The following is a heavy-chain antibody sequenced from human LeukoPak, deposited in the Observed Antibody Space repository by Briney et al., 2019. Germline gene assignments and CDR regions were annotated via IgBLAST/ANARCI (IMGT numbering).Heavy chain of an antibody. CDR2: ISAYNGNT. J-gene: IGHJ3*02. Sequence: ASVKVSCKASGYTFSNYAISWVRQAPGQGLEWMGWISAYNGNTTYAQKLQGRVTMTTDTSTSTAYMELRSLRSDDTAVYYCAREGNNYDSSGYGAFDIWGQGTMVTVSS. V-gene: IGHV1-18*01. D-gene: IGHD3-22*01. CDR1: GYTFSNYA. CDR3: AREGNNYDSSGYGAFDI.